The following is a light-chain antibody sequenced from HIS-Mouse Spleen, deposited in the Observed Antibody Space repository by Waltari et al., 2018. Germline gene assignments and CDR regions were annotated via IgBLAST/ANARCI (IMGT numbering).Light chain of an antibody. Sequence: EIVLTQSPATLSLSPGERATLSCRASQSVSSYLAWYQQTPGQAPRLLSYDASNTATGIPARFSGSESGTDFTLTISSLEPEDFAVYYCQQRSNWPLTFGGGTKVEIK. J-gene: IGKJ4*01. CDR1: QSVSSY. CDR2: DAS. V-gene: IGKV3-11*01. CDR3: QQRSNWPLT.